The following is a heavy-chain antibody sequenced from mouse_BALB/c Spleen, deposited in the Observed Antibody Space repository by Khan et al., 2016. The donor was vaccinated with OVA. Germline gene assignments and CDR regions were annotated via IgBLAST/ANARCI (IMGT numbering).Heavy chain of an antibody. Sequence: VELVESGAELARPGASVKMSCKASGYTFTSYTIHWIKLRPQQGLEWLGYINPSTGYTNYNQKFKDKATLTADKSSTTAYMPLSSLTSDDSAVYNCVRDGAYHRNDGWFTFWGQGTLVTVSA. J-gene: IGHJ3*01. D-gene: IGHD2-14*01. CDR2: INPSTGYT. CDR3: VRDGAYHRNDGWFTF. CDR1: GYTFTSYT. V-gene: IGHV1-4*01.